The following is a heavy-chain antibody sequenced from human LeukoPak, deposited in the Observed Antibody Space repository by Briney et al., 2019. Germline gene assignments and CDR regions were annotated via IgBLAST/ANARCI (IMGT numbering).Heavy chain of an antibody. D-gene: IGHD2-15*01. J-gene: IGHJ4*02. V-gene: IGHV4-59*01. CDR3: ARGGGSSNSARGIDY. CDR2: IYYSGST. Sequence: SETLSLTCTVSGGSISSYYWSWIRQPPGKGLEWIGYIYYSGSTNYNPSLKSRVTISVDTSKNQFSLKLSSVTAADTAVYYCARGGGSSNSARGIDYWGQGTLVTVSS. CDR1: GGSISSYY.